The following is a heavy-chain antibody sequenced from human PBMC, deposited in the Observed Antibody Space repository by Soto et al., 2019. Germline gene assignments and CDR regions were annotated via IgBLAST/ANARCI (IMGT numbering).Heavy chain of an antibody. CDR1: GLPFSNYD. V-gene: IGHV3-23*01. CDR2: ISGSGAKT. D-gene: IGHD6-13*01. Sequence: GGSLRLSCAVSGLPFSNYDMSWVRQAPGKGLDWVSSISGSGAKTYYADSVQGRFTISRDNSKNILNLQMNSLRAEDTAVYYCAKLNLFVSAAAGRGPFDYWGQGTLVTVSS. CDR3: AKLNLFVSAAAGRGPFDY. J-gene: IGHJ4*02.